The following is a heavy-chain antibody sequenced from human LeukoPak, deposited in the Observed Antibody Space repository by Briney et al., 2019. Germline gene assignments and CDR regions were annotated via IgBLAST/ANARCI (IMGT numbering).Heavy chain of an antibody. V-gene: IGHV1-46*01. J-gene: IGHJ4*02. CDR1: GGTFSSYA. Sequence: ASVKVSCKASGGTFSSYAISWVRQAPGQGLEWMGIINPTGGSTTYAQKFQGRVTMTRDTSTSAVYMELSSLRSDDTAVYYCARTAARRFDYWGQGTLVTVSS. CDR3: ARTAARRFDY. CDR2: INPTGGST. D-gene: IGHD6-6*01.